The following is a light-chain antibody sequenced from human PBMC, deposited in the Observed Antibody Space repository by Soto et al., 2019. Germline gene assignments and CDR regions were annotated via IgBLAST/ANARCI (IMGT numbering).Light chain of an antibody. J-gene: IGLJ2*01. Sequence: SYELTQPPSVSVAPGQTAKITCAGDNIDTKSMHWYQQRPGQAPVLVVHDDTDRAAGIPERFSGSKSGGTATLTISRVEAGDEVDYYCQVWDIITYHVVFGGGTKLTVL. CDR2: DDT. CDR3: QVWDIITYHVV. V-gene: IGLV3-21*02. CDR1: NIDTKS.